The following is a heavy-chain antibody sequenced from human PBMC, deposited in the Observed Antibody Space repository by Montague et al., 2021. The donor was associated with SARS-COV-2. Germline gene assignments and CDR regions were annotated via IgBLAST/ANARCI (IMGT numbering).Heavy chain of an antibody. J-gene: IGHJ4*02. CDR2: IYWDDDK. CDR1: GFSLSTSGVG. D-gene: IGHD3-22*01. V-gene: IGHV2-5*02. Sequence: PALVTPTQTLTLTCTFSGFSLSTSGVGVGWIRQPPGKALEWLALIYWDDDKRYSPSLKSRLTITKDTPKNQVVLTMTNMDPVDTATYYCAHSRYYYYDSSGYRVYYFDYWGQGTLVTVSS. CDR3: AHSRYYYYDSSGYRVYYFDY.